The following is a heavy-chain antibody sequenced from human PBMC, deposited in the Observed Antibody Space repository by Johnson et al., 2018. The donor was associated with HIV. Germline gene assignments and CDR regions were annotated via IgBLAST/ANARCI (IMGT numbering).Heavy chain of an antibody. CDR3: ARSVSLVRGALEI. CDR1: GFTFGTYW. J-gene: IGHJ3*02. CDR2: IKEDGSEK. D-gene: IGHD2/OR15-2a*01. V-gene: IGHV3-7*05. Sequence: VQLVESGGGLVQPGGSLRLSCAASGFTFGTYWMSWVRQAPGKGLEWVTNIKEDGSEKYYVDSVRGRFTISRDNAKNSLYLQMNSLRVDDTAVYYCARSVSLVRGALEIWGQGTMVTVSS.